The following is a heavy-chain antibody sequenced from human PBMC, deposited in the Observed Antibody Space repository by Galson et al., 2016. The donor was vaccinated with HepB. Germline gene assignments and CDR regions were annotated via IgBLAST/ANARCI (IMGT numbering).Heavy chain of an antibody. V-gene: IGHV3-15*01. Sequence: SLRLSCAASGFTFSKAWMSWVRQAPGRGLEWVGRIRGEAAGGTSDYAPPAKGRFTISRDDSKNTVYLEMNSLRSEDIAMYYCTAEGYTYGYHACDIWGQGTMVTVSS. D-gene: IGHD5-18*01. J-gene: IGHJ3*02. CDR3: TAEGYTYGYHACDI. CDR2: IRGEAAGGTS. CDR1: GFTFSKAW.